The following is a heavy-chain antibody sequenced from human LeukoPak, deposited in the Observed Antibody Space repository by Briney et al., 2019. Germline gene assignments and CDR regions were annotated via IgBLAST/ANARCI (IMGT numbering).Heavy chain of an antibody. J-gene: IGHJ4*02. D-gene: IGHD3-10*01. Sequence: PGGSLRLSCAASGFSFDDYAMHWVRQAPGKGLEWVSGISWNSGSIGYADSVKGRFTISRDNAKNSLYLQMNSLRAEDTAVYYCARVRYGSGSYYGIYFDYWGQGTLVTVSS. CDR1: GFSFDDYA. CDR2: ISWNSGSI. V-gene: IGHV3-9*01. CDR3: ARVRYGSGSYYGIYFDY.